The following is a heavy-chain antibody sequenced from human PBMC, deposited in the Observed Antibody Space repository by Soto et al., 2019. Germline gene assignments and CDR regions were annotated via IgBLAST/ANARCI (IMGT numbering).Heavy chain of an antibody. Sequence: QVQLVESGGGVVQPGRSLRLSCAASGFTFSSYGMHWVRQAPGKGLEWVAVIWYDGSNKYYADSVKGRFTISRDNSKNTLYLQMNSLRAEDTAVYYCARDYPLLYSRGERGMDVWGQGTTVTVSS. CDR1: GFTFSSYG. V-gene: IGHV3-33*01. D-gene: IGHD6-13*01. CDR2: IWYDGSNK. CDR3: ARDYPLLYSRGERGMDV. J-gene: IGHJ6*02.